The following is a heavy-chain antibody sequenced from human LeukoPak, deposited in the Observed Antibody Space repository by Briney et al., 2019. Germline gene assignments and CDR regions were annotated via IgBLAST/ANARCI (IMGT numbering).Heavy chain of an antibody. D-gene: IGHD3-10*01. CDR3: ARGRFGPNWFDP. Sequence: SETLSLTCTVSGGSISSSSYYWGWIRQPPGKGLEWIGSIYYSGSTYYNPSLKSRVTISVDTSKNQFSLKLSSVTAADTAVYYCARGRFGPNWFDPWGQGTLVTVSS. CDR1: GGSISSSSYY. CDR2: IYYSGST. J-gene: IGHJ5*02. V-gene: IGHV4-39*07.